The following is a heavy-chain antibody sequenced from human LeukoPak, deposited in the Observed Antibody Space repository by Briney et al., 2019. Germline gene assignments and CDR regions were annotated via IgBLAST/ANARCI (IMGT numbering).Heavy chain of an antibody. CDR2: TNTDGTTT. V-gene: IGHV3-74*01. CDR1: GFTFSTSW. J-gene: IGHJ4*02. D-gene: IGHD3/OR15-3a*01. CDR3: ARDLTGLFDS. Sequence: GGSLRLACAASGFTFSTSWMHWVRQAPGKGLVWVSRTNTDGTTTTYADSVKDRFIISRDNAKNTLFLQMNSLRVEDTAVYYCARDLTGLFDSWGRGTLVSVSS.